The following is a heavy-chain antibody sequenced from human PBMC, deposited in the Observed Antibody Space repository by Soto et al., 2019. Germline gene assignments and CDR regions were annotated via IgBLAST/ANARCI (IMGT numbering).Heavy chain of an antibody. Sequence: GGSLRLSCAASGFTFSTYWMHWVRQVPGKGLVWVSRINSDGSSASYVDSVKGRFTISRDNAKNTLFLQMNSLRAEDTAVYYCAREGQLGYCTGDRCYAIDYWGLGTLVTVSS. J-gene: IGHJ4*02. D-gene: IGHD2-15*01. CDR1: GFTFSTYW. CDR2: INSDGSSA. V-gene: IGHV3-74*01. CDR3: AREGQLGYCTGDRCYAIDY.